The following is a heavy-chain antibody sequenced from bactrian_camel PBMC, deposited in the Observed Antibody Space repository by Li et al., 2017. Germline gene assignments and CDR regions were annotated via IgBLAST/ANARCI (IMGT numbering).Heavy chain of an antibody. J-gene: IGHJ4*01. Sequence: VQLVESGGGSALAGGSVRLSCAASGYTFNTYSWFRQAPGQEREGVAAMYTTGGGTYYADSVKGRFTMSQDNAKNTVYLQMNSLRPEDTAMYHCAADPVCTDGTWGDNTIWGQGTQVTVS. V-gene: IGHV3S40*01. CDR1: GYTFNTY. CDR2: MYTTGGGT. CDR3: AADPVCTDGTWGDNTI. D-gene: IGHD1*01.